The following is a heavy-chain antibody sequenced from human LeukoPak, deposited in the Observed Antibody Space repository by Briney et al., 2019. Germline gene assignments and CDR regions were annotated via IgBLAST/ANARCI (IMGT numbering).Heavy chain of an antibody. CDR1: RFTFSNHA. D-gene: IGHD2-15*01. Sequence: GGSLRLSCAASRFTFSNHAMTWFRQAPGKGLEGVSTISGSGCSTYYADSVKGRFTISRDNSKNTLNLQMNSLTAEDTAVYYCAKVPQEYCSGGSCYSGYFDYWGQGTLVTVSS. V-gene: IGHV3-23*01. CDR3: AKVPQEYCSGGSCYSGYFDY. J-gene: IGHJ4*02. CDR2: ISGSGCST.